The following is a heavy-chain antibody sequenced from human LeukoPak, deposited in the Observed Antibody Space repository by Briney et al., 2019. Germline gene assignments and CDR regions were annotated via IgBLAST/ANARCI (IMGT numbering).Heavy chain of an antibody. CDR1: GFTFDDYA. D-gene: IGHD6-13*01. Sequence: GGSLRLSCAASGFTFDDYAMHWVRQAPGKGLEWVSGISWNSGSIGYADSVKGRLTISRDNAKNSLYLQMNSLRAEDTALYYCAKDAYSTSWQYNWFDSWGQGTLVTVSS. CDR3: AKDAYSTSWQYNWFDS. V-gene: IGHV3-9*01. J-gene: IGHJ5*01. CDR2: ISWNSGSI.